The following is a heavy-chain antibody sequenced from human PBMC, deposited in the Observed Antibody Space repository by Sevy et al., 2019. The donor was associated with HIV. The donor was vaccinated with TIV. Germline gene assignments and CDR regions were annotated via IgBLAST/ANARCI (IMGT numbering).Heavy chain of an antibody. V-gene: IGHV3-33*01. CDR1: GFTFSSYG. D-gene: IGHD5-18*01. CDR2: IWYDGSNK. CDR3: ARDGASGYSYGFVDY. J-gene: IGHJ4*02. Sequence: GGCLRLSCAASGFTFSSYGMHWVRQAPGKGLEWVAVIWYDGSNKYYADSVKGRFTISRDNSKNTLYLQMNSLRAEDSAVYYCARDGASGYSYGFVDYWGQGTLVTVSS.